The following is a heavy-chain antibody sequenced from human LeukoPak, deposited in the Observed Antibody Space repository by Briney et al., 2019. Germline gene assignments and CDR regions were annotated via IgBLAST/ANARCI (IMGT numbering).Heavy chain of an antibody. CDR1: GGSFSDYY. CDR2: INHSGTT. D-gene: IGHD3-22*01. Sequence: SETLSLTCAVYGGSFSDYYWSWIRQPPGKGLEWIGEINHSGTTVYSPSLKSRLTISLDTSKNQFSLKLTSVTAADTAVYYCARDFDTSGYHFHYWGQGTLVTVSS. V-gene: IGHV4-34*01. CDR3: ARDFDTSGYHFHY. J-gene: IGHJ4*02.